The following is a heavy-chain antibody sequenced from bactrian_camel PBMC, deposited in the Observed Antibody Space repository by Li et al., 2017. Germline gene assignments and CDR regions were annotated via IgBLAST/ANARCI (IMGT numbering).Heavy chain of an antibody. Sequence: VQLVESGGGSVQTGGSLRLSCVVSGDVGSSRCMAWFRQAAGNEREGVAVISTLNGESAYADSVKGRFTISRDEAKNTLYLQMNSLEPEDTAIYYCSSDEVNWSCGVWRKPSEKTYWGQGTQVTVS. V-gene: IGHV3S6*01. J-gene: IGHJ4*01. CDR3: SSDEVNWSCGVWRKPSEKTY. D-gene: IGHD7*01. CDR2: ISTLNGES. CDR1: GDVGSSRC.